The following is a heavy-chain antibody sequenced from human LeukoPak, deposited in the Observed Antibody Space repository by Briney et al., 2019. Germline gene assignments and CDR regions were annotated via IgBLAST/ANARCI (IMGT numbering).Heavy chain of an antibody. J-gene: IGHJ4*02. CDR3: ASLVATLL. V-gene: IGHV1-69*04. CDR2: IIPILGIA. D-gene: IGHD5-12*01. Sequence: GASVKVSCKASGGTFSSYAVSWVRQAPGQGLEWMGRIIPILGIANYAQKYQGRVTITADKSTSTAYMELSSLRSEDTAVYYCASLVATLLWGQGTLVTVSS. CDR1: GGTFSSYA.